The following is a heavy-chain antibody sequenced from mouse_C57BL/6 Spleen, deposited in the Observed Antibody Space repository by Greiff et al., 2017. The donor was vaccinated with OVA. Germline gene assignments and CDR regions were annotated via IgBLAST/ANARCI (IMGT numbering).Heavy chain of an antibody. Sequence: VQLVESEGGLVQPGSSMKLSCTASGFTFSDYYMAWVRQVPEKGLEWVANINYDGSSTYYLDSLKSRFIISRDNAKNILYLQMSSLKSEDTATYYCARGGYYFYWYFDVWGTGTTVTVSS. V-gene: IGHV5-16*01. J-gene: IGHJ1*03. CDR2: INYDGSST. CDR1: GFTFSDYY. D-gene: IGHD2-3*01. CDR3: ARGGYYFYWYFDV.